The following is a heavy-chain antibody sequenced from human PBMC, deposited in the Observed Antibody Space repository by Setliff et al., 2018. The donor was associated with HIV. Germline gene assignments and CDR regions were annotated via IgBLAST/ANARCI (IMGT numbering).Heavy chain of an antibody. CDR1: GFTFSSYG. Sequence: GGSLRLSCAASGFTFSSYGMHWVRQAPGKGLEWVAVIWYDGSNKYYADSVKGRFTISRDNSKNTLYLQMNSLRAEDSAVYYCAREVAADGTYFDYWGQGALVTVSS. D-gene: IGHD6-13*01. J-gene: IGHJ4*01. V-gene: IGHV3-33*01. CDR3: AREVAADGTYFDY. CDR2: IWYDGSNK.